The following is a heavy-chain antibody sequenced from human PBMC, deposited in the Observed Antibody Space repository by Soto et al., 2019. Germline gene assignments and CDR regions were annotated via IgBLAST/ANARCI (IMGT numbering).Heavy chain of an antibody. CDR2: IIPIFGTA. Sequence: GASVKVSCKASGGTFSSYAISWVRQAPGQGLEWMGGIIPIFGTANYAQKFQGRVTITADESTSTAYMELSSLRSEDTAVYYCGIVGATLYYYGMDVWGQGTTVTVSS. D-gene: IGHD1-26*01. CDR1: GGTFSSYA. J-gene: IGHJ6*02. V-gene: IGHV1-69*13. CDR3: GIVGATLYYYGMDV.